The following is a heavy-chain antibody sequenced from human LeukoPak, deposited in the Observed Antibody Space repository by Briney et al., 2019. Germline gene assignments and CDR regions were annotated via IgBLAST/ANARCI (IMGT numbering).Heavy chain of an antibody. V-gene: IGHV3-13*04. CDR2: IGIAGDI. Sequence: GGSLRLSCAASGFTFSSYDMHWVRQVTGKRLEWVSAIGIAGDIYYLDSVKGRFTISRENAKNSLYLQMNSLRAGDTAVYYCARGGDRDYWGQGTLVTVSS. CDR3: ARGGDRDY. CDR1: GFTFSSYD. J-gene: IGHJ4*02.